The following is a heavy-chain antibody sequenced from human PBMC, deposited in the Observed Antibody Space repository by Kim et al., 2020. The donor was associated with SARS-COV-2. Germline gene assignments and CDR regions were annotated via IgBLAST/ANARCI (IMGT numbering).Heavy chain of an antibody. Sequence: QGRVTITRDTSASTAYMELSSLRSEDTAVYYCAREEVYSSGYYRRYGMDVWGQGTTVTVSS. V-gene: IGHV1-3*01. CDR3: AREEVYSSGYYRRYGMDV. J-gene: IGHJ6*02. D-gene: IGHD3-22*01.